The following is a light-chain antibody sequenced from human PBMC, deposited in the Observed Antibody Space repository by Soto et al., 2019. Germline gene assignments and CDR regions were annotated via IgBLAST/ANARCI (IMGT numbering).Light chain of an antibody. J-gene: IGLJ2*01. CDR1: NIGTKS. CDR2: YDR. CDR3: QVWDSASDHPHVV. Sequence: SYVLTQPPSVSVAPGETAIFSCGGDNIGTKSVHWYQQKPGQAPILVIFYDRDRPSGIPERFSGSNSGNTATLTISGVEVGEEAGYYCQVWDSASDHPHVVFGGGTKLTVL. V-gene: IGLV3-21*04.